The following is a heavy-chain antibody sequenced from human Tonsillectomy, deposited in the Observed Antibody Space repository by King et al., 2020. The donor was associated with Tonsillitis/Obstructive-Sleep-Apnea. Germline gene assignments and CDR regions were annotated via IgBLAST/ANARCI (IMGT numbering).Heavy chain of an antibody. J-gene: IGHJ4*02. V-gene: IGHV3-15*07. CDR2: IKSKTDGGTT. CDR3: TTELTYYDHVWGSYRPEPNDY. D-gene: IGHD3-16*02. Sequence: VQLVESGGGLVKPGGSLRLSCAASGFTFSNAWMNWVRQAPGKGLEWVGRIKSKTDGGTTDYAAPVKGRFTISRDDSKNTLYLQMNSLKTEDTAVYYCTTELTYYDHVWGSYRPEPNDYWGQGTLVTVSS. CDR1: GFTFSNAW.